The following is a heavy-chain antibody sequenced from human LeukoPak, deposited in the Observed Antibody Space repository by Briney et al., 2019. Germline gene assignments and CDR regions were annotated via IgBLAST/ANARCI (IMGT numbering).Heavy chain of an antibody. D-gene: IGHD3-22*01. V-gene: IGHV3-23*01. Sequence: GGSLRLSCAASGFTFSSYAMSWVRQAPGKGLEWVSAISGSGGSTYYAGSVKGRFTISRDNSKNTLYLQMNSLRAEDTAVYYCAKDAHYYDSSGYYYDYWGQGTLVTVSS. CDR2: ISGSGGST. CDR1: GFTFSSYA. CDR3: AKDAHYYDSSGYYYDY. J-gene: IGHJ4*02.